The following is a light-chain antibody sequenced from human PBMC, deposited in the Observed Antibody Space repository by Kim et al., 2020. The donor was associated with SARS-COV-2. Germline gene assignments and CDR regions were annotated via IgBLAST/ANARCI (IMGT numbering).Light chain of an antibody. Sequence: GPKVTIYCSGSSSNIGNNYVSWYQQHPGTAPKLLIYDNNKRPSGIPDRFSGSKSGTSATLGITGLQTGDEADYYCGTWDSSLSAGVFGGGTQLTVL. CDR3: GTWDSSLSAGV. CDR2: DNN. J-gene: IGLJ7*01. CDR1: SSNIGNNY. V-gene: IGLV1-51*01.